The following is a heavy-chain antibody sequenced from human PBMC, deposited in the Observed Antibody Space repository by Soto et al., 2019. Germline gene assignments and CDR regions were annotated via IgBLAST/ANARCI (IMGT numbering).Heavy chain of an antibody. Sequence: EVQLLESGGGLVQPGGSLRLSCAASGFTFSSYAMSWVRQAPGKGLEWVSAISGSGGSTYYADSVKGRFTISRDDSKNTLYLQMNSLRAEDTAVYYCAKNSLIVVVVAATGDAFDIWGQGTMVTVSS. D-gene: IGHD2-15*01. V-gene: IGHV3-23*01. CDR3: AKNSLIVVVVAATGDAFDI. CDR2: ISGSGGST. J-gene: IGHJ3*02. CDR1: GFTFSSYA.